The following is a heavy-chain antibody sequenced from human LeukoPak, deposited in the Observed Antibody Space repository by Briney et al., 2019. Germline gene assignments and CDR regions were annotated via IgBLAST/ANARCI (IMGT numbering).Heavy chain of an antibody. V-gene: IGHV1-3*01. CDR1: GYTFTSYA. D-gene: IGHD2-15*01. Sequence: ASVKVSCKASGYTFTSYAMHWVRQAPGQRLEWMGWINAGNGNTKYSQRFQGRVTITRDTSASTAYMELSSLRFEDTAVYYCARPYCSGGSCYSKPPNYWGQGTLVTVSS. CDR2: INAGNGNT. CDR3: ARPYCSGGSCYSKPPNY. J-gene: IGHJ4*02.